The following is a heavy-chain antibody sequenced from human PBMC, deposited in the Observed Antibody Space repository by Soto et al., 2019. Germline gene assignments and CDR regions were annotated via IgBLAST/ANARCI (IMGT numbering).Heavy chain of an antibody. V-gene: IGHV1-2*02. CDR2: INPTTGGT. D-gene: IGHD2-2*01. CDR1: GYTFTGNY. J-gene: IGHJ4*02. CDR3: ARGYCSSIGCSHYFDY. Sequence: GGSVKVSCKASGYTFTGNYMHWVRQAPGQGLEWMALINPTTGGTNYAQKFQGRVTMTWDTSISTADMELSRLRSDDTDIYYCARGYCSSIGCSHYFDYWGQGTLVTVSS.